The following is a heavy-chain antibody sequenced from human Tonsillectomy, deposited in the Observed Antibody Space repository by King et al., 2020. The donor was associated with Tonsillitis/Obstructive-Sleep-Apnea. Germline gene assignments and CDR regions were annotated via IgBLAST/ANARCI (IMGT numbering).Heavy chain of an antibody. D-gene: IGHD3-3*01. CDR3: ARVAKDYDFWSGYHLDY. Sequence: QLVQSGSELKKPGASVKVSCKASGYTFTSYAMNWVRQAPGQGLEWMGWINTNTGNPMYAQGLTGRFVFSLDTSVSTAYLQISSLKAEDTAVYYCARVAKDYDFWSGYHLDYWGQGTLVTVSS. CDR1: GYTFTSYA. J-gene: IGHJ4*02. CDR2: INTNTGNP. V-gene: IGHV7-4-1*02.